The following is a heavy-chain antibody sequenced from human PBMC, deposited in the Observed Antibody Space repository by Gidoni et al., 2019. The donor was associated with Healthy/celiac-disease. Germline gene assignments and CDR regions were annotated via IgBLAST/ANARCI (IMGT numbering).Heavy chain of an antibody. CDR1: GFTFSSYS. Sequence: EVQLVESGGGLVQPGGSLRLSCAASGFTFSSYSMNWVRQAPGKGLEWVSYISSSSSTIYYADSVKGRFTISRDNAKNSLYLQMNSLRAEDTAVYYCAREYYYDSSGYYYYYYGMDVWGQGTTVTVSS. V-gene: IGHV3-48*01. J-gene: IGHJ6*02. D-gene: IGHD3-22*01. CDR2: ISSSSSTI. CDR3: AREYYYDSSGYYYYYYGMDV.